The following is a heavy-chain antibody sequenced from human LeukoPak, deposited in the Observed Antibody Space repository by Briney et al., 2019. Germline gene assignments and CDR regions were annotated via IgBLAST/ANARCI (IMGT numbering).Heavy chain of an antibody. J-gene: IGHJ4*02. Sequence: GESLKISCKASGYSFTTYWIGWVRQMPGKGLEWMGIIYPGDSDTRYSPSFQGQVTISADKSINTAYVQWSSLKASDTAMYYCARHSGLVRATIDYWGLGTLVTVSS. V-gene: IGHV5-51*01. CDR3: ARHSGLVRATIDY. CDR2: IYPGDSDT. CDR1: GYSFTTYW. D-gene: IGHD5-12*01.